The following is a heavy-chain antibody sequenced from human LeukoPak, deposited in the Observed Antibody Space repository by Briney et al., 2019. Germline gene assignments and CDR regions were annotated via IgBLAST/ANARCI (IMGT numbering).Heavy chain of an antibody. CDR2: IYYSGST. J-gene: IGHJ4*02. V-gene: IGHV4-30-4*08. Sequence: SETLSLTCTVFGGSISSGDYYWSWIRQPPGKGLEWIGYIYYSGSTYYNPSLKSRVTISVDTSKNQFSLKLSSVTAADTAVYYCARDSLEWYSFDYWGQGTLVTVSS. CDR1: GGSISSGDYY. D-gene: IGHD3-3*01. CDR3: ARDSLEWYSFDY.